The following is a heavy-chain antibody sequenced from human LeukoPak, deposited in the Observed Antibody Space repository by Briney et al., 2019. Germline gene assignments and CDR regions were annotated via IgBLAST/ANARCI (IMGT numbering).Heavy chain of an antibody. D-gene: IGHD2-15*01. J-gene: IGHJ6*03. CDR1: GYTFTSYG. V-gene: IGHV1-18*01. CDR3: ARDLGRYCSGGSCYYYYSMDV. Sequence: ASVKVSCKASGYTFTSYGISWVRQAPGQGLEWMGWISTYNGNTNYAQKLQGRVTMTTDTSTSTAYMELRSLRSDDTAVYYCARDLGRYCSGGSCYYYYSMDVWGKGTTVTISS. CDR2: ISTYNGNT.